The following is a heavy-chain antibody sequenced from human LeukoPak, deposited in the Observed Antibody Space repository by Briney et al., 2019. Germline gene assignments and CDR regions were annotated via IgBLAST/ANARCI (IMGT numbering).Heavy chain of an antibody. CDR1: GFTFSSYA. Sequence: GGSLRLSCAASGFTFSSYAMSWVRQAPGKGLEWVSAISGSGGSTYYADSVKGRFTISRDNSKNTLYLQMNSLRAEDTAVYYCARDLEMATIAFDYWGQGTLVTVSS. D-gene: IGHD5-24*01. CDR3: ARDLEMATIAFDY. V-gene: IGHV3-23*01. CDR2: ISGSGGST. J-gene: IGHJ4*02.